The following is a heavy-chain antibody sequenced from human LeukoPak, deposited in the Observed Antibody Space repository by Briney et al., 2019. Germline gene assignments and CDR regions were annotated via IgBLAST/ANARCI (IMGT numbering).Heavy chain of an antibody. V-gene: IGHV4-59*01. Sequence: SETLSLTCTVSGGSISNYYWSWIRQPPGKGLEWIGYFSYSGSTNYNPSLKSRVTISVDTSENQFSLKLSSVTAADAAVYYCARGPNYYDSSGYYYYWGQGTLVTVSS. D-gene: IGHD3-22*01. CDR2: FSYSGST. J-gene: IGHJ4*02. CDR1: GGSISNYY. CDR3: ARGPNYYDSSGYYYY.